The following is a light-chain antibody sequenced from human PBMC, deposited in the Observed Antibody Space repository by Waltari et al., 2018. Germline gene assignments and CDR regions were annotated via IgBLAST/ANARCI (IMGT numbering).Light chain of an antibody. CDR2: GNS. V-gene: IGLV1-40*01. J-gene: IGLJ2*01. CDR1: SSNIGAGYD. CDR3: QSYDSSLSGVV. Sequence: QSVLTQPPSVSGAPGQRVTIPCTGISSNIGAGYDVPRYQQLPGTAPKLLIYGNSNRPSGVPDRFSGSKSGTSASLAITGLQAEDEADYYCQSYDSSLSGVVFGGGTKLTVL.